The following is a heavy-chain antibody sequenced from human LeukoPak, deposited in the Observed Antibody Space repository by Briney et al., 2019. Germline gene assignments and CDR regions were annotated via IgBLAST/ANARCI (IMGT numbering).Heavy chain of an antibody. J-gene: IGHJ4*02. CDR3: AGEPGSLAY. CDR2: INQDGSNQ. Sequence: PGGSLRLSCAVSGFTFSAYYMSWVRQAPGKGLEWVASINQDGSNQYYLGSVKGRFTISRDNAKNSLYLQMHSLRAEDTAVYYCAGEPGSLAYWGQGTLVTVSS. D-gene: IGHD7-27*01. CDR1: GFTFSAYY. V-gene: IGHV3-7*01.